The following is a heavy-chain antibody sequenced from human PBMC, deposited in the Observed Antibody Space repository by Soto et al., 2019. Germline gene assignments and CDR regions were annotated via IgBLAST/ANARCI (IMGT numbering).Heavy chain of an antibody. CDR1: GFSLSDLF. V-gene: IGHV3-72*01. CDR3: ASIRGVFGY. CDR2: TKDKAYSYTT. Sequence: EVQLVESGGALVQPGGSLRLSCAASGFSLSDLFIDWVRQAPGKGLEWVGRTKDKAYSYTTEYAASMKGRFTISRDESRNSLYLQMSSLKTEDTAVYYCASIRGVFGYWGQGTRVTVSS. D-gene: IGHD3-10*01. J-gene: IGHJ4*02.